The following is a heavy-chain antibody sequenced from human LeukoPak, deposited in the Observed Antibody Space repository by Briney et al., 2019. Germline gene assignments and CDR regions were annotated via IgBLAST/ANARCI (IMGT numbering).Heavy chain of an antibody. J-gene: IGHJ6*03. D-gene: IGHD5-12*01. CDR2: ISSSSSYI. CDR1: GFTFSSYS. Sequence: PGGSLRLSCAASGFTFSSYSMNWVRQAPGKGLEWVSSISSSSSYICYADSVKGRFTISRDNAKNSLYLQMNSLRAEDTAVYYCARVVATMPLVYYYMDVWGKGTTVTVSS. CDR3: ARVVATMPLVYYYMDV. V-gene: IGHV3-21*01.